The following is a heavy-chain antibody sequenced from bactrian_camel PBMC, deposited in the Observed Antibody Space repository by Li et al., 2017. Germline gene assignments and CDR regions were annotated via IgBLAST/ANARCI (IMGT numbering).Heavy chain of an antibody. V-gene: IGHV3S10*01. CDR3: ALDRLRCLTSTPLSFQDYKH. Sequence: QLVESGGGSVQAGGSLRLSCAASGYTYSSYCMGWFRQAPGKEREGVAVIDSDGLAKYADPVKGRFTISKDNDKKTVYLQMNSLKPEDTAMYYCALDRLRCLTSTPLSFQDYKHWGQGTQVTVS. CDR2: IDSDGLA. CDR1: GYTYSSYC. D-gene: IGHD2*01. J-gene: IGHJ4*01.